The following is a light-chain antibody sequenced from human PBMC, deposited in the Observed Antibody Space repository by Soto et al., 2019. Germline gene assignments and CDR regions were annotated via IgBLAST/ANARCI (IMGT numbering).Light chain of an antibody. CDR1: QGISSW. J-gene: IGKJ1*01. Sequence: DIQMTQSPSTLSASVGDRVTITCRASQGISSWLAWYQQKPGKAPKLLIYAASNRATGIPARFSGSGSGTDFTLTISSLEPEDFAVYYCQQRSNWPRTFGQGTKVDI. V-gene: IGKV1-12*01. CDR3: QQRSNWPRT. CDR2: AAS.